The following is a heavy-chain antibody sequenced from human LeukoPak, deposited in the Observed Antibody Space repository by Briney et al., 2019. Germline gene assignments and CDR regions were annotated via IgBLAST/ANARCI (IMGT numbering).Heavy chain of an antibody. CDR1: GYTLTELS. CDR2: FDPEDGET. J-gene: IGHJ4*02. D-gene: IGHD6-19*01. Sequence: ASVKVSCKVSGYTLTELSMHWVRQAPGKGLEWMGGFDPEDGETIYAQKFQGRVTMTEDTSTDTAYMELSSLRSEDTAVYYCATDLIAVAGTIGWGQGTLVTVSS. CDR3: ATDLIAVAGTIG. V-gene: IGHV1-24*01.